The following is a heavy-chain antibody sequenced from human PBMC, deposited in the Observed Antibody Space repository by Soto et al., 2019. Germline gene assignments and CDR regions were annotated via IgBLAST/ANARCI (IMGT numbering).Heavy chain of an antibody. CDR3: ARRYCSGGSCYGAFDI. D-gene: IGHD2-15*01. CDR1: GYSFTSYW. CDR2: IYPGDSDT. Sequence: GESLKISCKGSGYSFTSYWIGWVRQMPGKGLEWMGIIYPGDSDTRYSPSFQGQVTISADKSISTAYLQWSSLKASDTAMYYCARRYCSGGSCYGAFDIWGQRTMVTVSS. J-gene: IGHJ3*02. V-gene: IGHV5-51*01.